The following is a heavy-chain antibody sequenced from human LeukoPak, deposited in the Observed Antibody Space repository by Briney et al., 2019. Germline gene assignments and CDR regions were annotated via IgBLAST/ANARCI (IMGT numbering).Heavy chain of an antibody. CDR1: GYTFTSYD. D-gene: IGHD3-10*01. V-gene: IGHV1-8*03. Sequence: AASVKASCKASGYTFTSYDINWVRQATGQGLEWMGWMNPNSGNTGYAQKFQGRVTIARNTSISTAYMELSSLRSEDTAVYYCARAPRITMVRGVIYWFDPWGQGTLVTVSS. J-gene: IGHJ5*02. CDR2: MNPNSGNT. CDR3: ARAPRITMVRGVIYWFDP.